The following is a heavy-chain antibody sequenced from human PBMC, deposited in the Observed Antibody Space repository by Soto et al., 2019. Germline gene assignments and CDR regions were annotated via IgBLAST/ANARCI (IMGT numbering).Heavy chain of an antibody. D-gene: IGHD4-4*01. J-gene: IGHJ6*03. Sequence: ASETLSLTCSFSGGSISSGGYYLSWVRQHPGKGLEWIGYIYYSGSTYYNPSLKSRVTISVDTSKNQFSLKLSSVTAADTAVYYCARDLVSATVTTFGNYYYYYMDVWGKGTTVTVSS. CDR1: GGSISSGGYY. CDR2: IYYSGST. CDR3: ARDLVSATVTTFGNYYYYYMDV. V-gene: IGHV4-31*03.